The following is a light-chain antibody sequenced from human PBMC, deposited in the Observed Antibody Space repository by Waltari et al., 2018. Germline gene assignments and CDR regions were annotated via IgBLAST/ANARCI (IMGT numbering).Light chain of an antibody. V-gene: IGKV2-24*01. Sequence: DIVMTQTPLSSPVTLGQPASISCRSSQSLVHSDGNTYLSWLHQRPGQPPRLLIYNISNRFSGVPDRFSGSGAGTDFTLKISRVEAEDVGVYYCMQATQFPQFTFGGGTKVEIK. J-gene: IGKJ4*01. CDR1: QSLVHSDGNTY. CDR2: NIS. CDR3: MQATQFPQFT.